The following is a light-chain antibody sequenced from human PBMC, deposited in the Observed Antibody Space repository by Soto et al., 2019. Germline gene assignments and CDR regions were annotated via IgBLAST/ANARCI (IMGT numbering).Light chain of an antibody. V-gene: IGLV2-14*02. J-gene: IGLJ1*01. CDR3: GSYSSTDTPFV. CDR1: SSNIGGYNV. CDR2: EGI. Sequence: QSALAQPASVSGSPGQSITISCSGTSSNIGGYNVVSWYQQHPGKAPKVIVYEGIKRPSGVSDRFSGSTSGSTASLTISGLQAEDEAEYYCGSYSSTDTPFVFGTGTKGTVL.